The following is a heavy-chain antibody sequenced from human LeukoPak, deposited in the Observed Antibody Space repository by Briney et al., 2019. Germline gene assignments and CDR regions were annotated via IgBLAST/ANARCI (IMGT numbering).Heavy chain of an antibody. D-gene: IGHD5-18*01. V-gene: IGHV4-30-4*01. CDR2: IYYSGST. Sequence: SETLSLTCTVSGGSISSGDYYWSWIRQPPGKGLEWIGYIYYSGSTYYNPSLKSRVTISVDTSKNQFSLKLSSVTAADTAVYYCARFPWDTAMENWGQGTLVTVSS. CDR1: GGSISSGDYY. J-gene: IGHJ4*02. CDR3: ARFPWDTAMEN.